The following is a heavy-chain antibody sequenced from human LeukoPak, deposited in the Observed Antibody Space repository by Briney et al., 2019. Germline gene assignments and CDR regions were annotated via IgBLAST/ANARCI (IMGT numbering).Heavy chain of an antibody. CDR1: GFTFSSYG. D-gene: IGHD2-2*01. CDR2: IRYDGSNK. Sequence: GGSLRLSCAASGFTFSSYGMHWVRQAPGKGLEWVAFIRYDGSNKYYADSVKGRFTISRDNSKNTLYLQMNSLRAKDTAVYYCAKGRGGRQYSSTSCFDYWGQGTLVTVSS. V-gene: IGHV3-30*02. J-gene: IGHJ4*02. CDR3: AKGRGGRQYSSTSCFDY.